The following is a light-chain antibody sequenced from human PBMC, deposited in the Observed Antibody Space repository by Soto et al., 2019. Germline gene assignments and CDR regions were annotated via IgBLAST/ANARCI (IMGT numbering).Light chain of an antibody. CDR2: LNSDGSH. CDR1: SGHSSYA. V-gene: IGLV4-69*01. Sequence: QLVLTQSPSASASLGASVKLTCTLSSGHSSYAIAWHQQQPEKGPRYLMKLNSDGSHSKGDGIPDRFSGSSSGAERYLTISSLQSEDEADYYCQTWGTGFPVFGGGTKLNVL. J-gene: IGLJ2*01. CDR3: QTWGTGFPV.